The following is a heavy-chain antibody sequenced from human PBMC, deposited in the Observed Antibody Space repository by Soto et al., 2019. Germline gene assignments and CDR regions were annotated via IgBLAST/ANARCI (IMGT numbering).Heavy chain of an antibody. CDR3: TRSDYCGGDCYAFLDY. J-gene: IGHJ4*02. V-gene: IGHV1-69*12. D-gene: IGHD2-21*02. CDR2: IIPIFGTA. CDR1: GGTFRNYA. Sequence: QVQLVQSGAAVKKPGSSVRVSCKASGGTFRNYAISWVRQAPGQGLEWIGGIIPIFGTANYAQKFQGRLTIIADESTSTAYMELSSLRSEDTAVYYCTRSDYCGGDCYAFLDYWGQGTLVTVSS.